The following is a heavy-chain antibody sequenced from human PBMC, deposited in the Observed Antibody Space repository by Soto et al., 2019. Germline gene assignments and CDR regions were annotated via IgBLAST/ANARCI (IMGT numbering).Heavy chain of an antibody. Sequence: QVQLVQSGAEVKKPGASVKVSCKASGYTFTSYGITWVRQAPGQGLEWMGWINVYNGKTKYAQKLRGRITMTTDTSTSTAKMERRILRSDDTAVDYGARDIVAGLVDYWGQGTLVTVSS. D-gene: IGHD5-12*01. J-gene: IGHJ4*02. CDR1: GYTFTSYG. CDR3: ARDIVAGLVDY. V-gene: IGHV1-18*01. CDR2: INVYNGKT.